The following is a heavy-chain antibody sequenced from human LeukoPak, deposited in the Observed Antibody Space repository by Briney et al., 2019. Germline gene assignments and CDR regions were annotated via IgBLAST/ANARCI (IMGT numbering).Heavy chain of an antibody. D-gene: IGHD3-10*01. CDR3: ARAYGSGTYWFDY. J-gene: IGHJ4*02. CDR1: GFTFSDYY. V-gene: IGHV3-11*04. CDR2: ISTSGSNI. Sequence: GSLRLSCAASGFTFSDYYMSWIRQAPGKGLEWISYISTSGSNIHYADSVKGRFTISRDNAGNSVYLQMNRLRDEDTAIYYCARAYGSGTYWFDYWGQGTLVTVSS.